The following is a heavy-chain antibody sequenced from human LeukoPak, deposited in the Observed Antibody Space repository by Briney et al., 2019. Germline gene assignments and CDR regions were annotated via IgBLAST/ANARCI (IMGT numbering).Heavy chain of an antibody. CDR3: AKIKGQLVLDAFDI. D-gene: IGHD6-6*01. CDR1: GGSISSSSYY. CDR2: IYYSGST. J-gene: IGHJ3*02. Sequence: SETLSLTCTVSGGSISSSSYYWGWIRQPPGKGLEWIGSIYYSGSTYYNPSLKSRVTISVDTSKNQFSLKLSSVTAADTAVYYGAKIKGQLVLDAFDIWGQGTMVTVSS. V-gene: IGHV4-39*01.